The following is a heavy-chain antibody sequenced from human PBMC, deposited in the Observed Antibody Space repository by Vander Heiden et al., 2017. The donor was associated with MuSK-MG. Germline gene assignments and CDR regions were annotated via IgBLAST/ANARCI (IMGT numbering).Heavy chain of an antibody. D-gene: IGHD3-10*01. CDR2: ISSSSSTI. V-gene: IGHV3-48*02. CDR3: ARDPLLWFGESPVNWFDP. J-gene: IGHJ5*02. CDR1: GFTFSSYS. Sequence: EVQLVESGGGLVQPGGSLRLSCAASGFTFSSYSMNWVRQAPGKGLEWVSYISSSSSTIYYADSVKGRFTISRDNAKNSLYLQMNSLRDEDTAVYYCARDPLLWFGESPVNWFDPWGQGTLVTVSS.